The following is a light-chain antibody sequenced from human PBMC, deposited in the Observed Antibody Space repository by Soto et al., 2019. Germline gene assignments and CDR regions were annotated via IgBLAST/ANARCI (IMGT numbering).Light chain of an antibody. CDR3: SSYAGSNSPFV. Sequence: LTQPPSASGSPGQSVTISCTGTSSDVGGYTYVSWYQQHPGKAPKLMIFEVSKRPSGVPDRFSGSKSGNTASLTVSGLQADDEADYYCSSYAGSNSPFVFGSGTKVTVL. V-gene: IGLV2-8*01. CDR1: SSDVGGYTY. J-gene: IGLJ1*01. CDR2: EVS.